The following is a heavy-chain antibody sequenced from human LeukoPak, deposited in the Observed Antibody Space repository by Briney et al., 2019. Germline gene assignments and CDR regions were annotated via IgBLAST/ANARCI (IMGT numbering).Heavy chain of an antibody. D-gene: IGHD3-3*01. CDR1: GFTYSSYG. CDR3: ARDEGEAYYDFWSGYYTDYGMDV. Sequence: GGSLRLSCAASGFTYSSYGMHWVRQAPGKGLEWVAVIWYDGSNKYYADSVKGRFTISRDNPKNTLYLQMNSLRAEDTAVYYCARDEGEAYYDFWSGYYTDYGMDVWGQGTTVTVSS. J-gene: IGHJ6*02. CDR2: IWYDGSNK. V-gene: IGHV3-33*01.